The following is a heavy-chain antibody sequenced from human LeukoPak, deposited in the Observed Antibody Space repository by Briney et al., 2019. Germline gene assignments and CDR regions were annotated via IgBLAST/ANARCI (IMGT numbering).Heavy chain of an antibody. CDR3: ARFYGSGRDNWFDP. J-gene: IGHJ5*02. CDR2: IYTSGST. D-gene: IGHD3-10*01. Sequence: SETLSLTCTVTGGSISSYYWSWIRQPAGKGLEWIGRIYTSGSTNYNPSLKSRVTMSVDTSKNHFSLKLSSVTAADTAVYYCARFYGSGRDNWFDPWGQGTLVTVSS. CDR1: GGSISSYY. V-gene: IGHV4-4*07.